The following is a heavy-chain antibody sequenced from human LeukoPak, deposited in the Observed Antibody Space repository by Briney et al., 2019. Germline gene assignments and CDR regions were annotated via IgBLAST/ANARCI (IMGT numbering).Heavy chain of an antibody. Sequence: SETLSLTCTVSGGSISSYYWSWIRQPAGKGLEWIGRIYTSGSTNYNPSLKSRVTMSVDTSKNQFSLKLSSMTAADTAVYYCARDFYDSSGFLYYFDYWGQGTLVTVSS. J-gene: IGHJ4*02. D-gene: IGHD3-22*01. CDR3: ARDFYDSSGFLYYFDY. CDR1: GGSISSYY. CDR2: IYTSGST. V-gene: IGHV4-4*07.